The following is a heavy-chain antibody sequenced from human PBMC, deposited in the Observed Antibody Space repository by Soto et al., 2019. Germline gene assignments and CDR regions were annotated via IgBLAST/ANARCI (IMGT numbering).Heavy chain of an antibody. CDR3: ARLLLWFGELLPHGPCDY. CDR1: GYSFTSYW. D-gene: IGHD3-10*01. J-gene: IGHJ4*02. V-gene: IGHV5-51*01. CDR2: IYPGDSDT. Sequence: PGESLKISCKGSGYSFTSYWIGWVRQVPGKGLEWMGIIYPGDSDTRYSPSFQGQVTISADKSISTAYLQWSSLKASDTAMYYCARLLLWFGELLPHGPCDYWGQGTQVTVSS.